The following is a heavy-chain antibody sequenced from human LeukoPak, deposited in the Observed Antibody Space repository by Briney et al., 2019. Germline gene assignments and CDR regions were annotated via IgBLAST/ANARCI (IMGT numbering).Heavy chain of an antibody. CDR3: ARTYSSSDWFDP. Sequence: SETLSLTCTVSGGSISSGDYYWSWIRQPPGKGLEWIGYIYYSGSTYYNPSLKSRVTISVDTSKNQFSLKLSSVTAADTAVYYCARTYSSSDWFDPWGQGTLVTVSS. V-gene: IGHV4-30-4*08. CDR2: IYYSGST. CDR1: GGSISSGDYY. J-gene: IGHJ5*02. D-gene: IGHD6-6*01.